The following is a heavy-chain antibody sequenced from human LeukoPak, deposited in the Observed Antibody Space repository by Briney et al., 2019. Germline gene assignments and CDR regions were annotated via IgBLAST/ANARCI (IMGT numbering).Heavy chain of an antibody. CDR1: RFTFNRYA. CDR2: ISGNGGST. J-gene: IGHJ4*02. V-gene: IGHV3-23*01. Sequence: GGSLRLSCAASRFTFNRYAMSWVRQAPGKGLEWVSGISGNGGSTYYADSVKGRFTISRDNSKNTLHLQMNSLRAEDTAIYYCARDDCGERIYWGQGTLVTVSS. CDR3: ARDDCGERIY. D-gene: IGHD4-17*01.